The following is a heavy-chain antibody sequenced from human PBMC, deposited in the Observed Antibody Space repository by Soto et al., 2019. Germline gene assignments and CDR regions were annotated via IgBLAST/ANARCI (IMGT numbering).Heavy chain of an antibody. Sequence: QVQLQESGPGLVKPSETLSLTCTVSGGSVSSGSYYWSWIRQPPGKGLEWSGYIYYSGSTNYNPSLNRRFTKAADTSKHQFSLKLSSVTAADTAVYYCAREDNSRGWYVGGMDVWGQGTTVTVSS. D-gene: IGHD6-19*01. V-gene: IGHV4-61*01. CDR2: IYYSGST. CDR1: GGSVSSGSYY. J-gene: IGHJ6*02. CDR3: AREDNSRGWYVGGMDV.